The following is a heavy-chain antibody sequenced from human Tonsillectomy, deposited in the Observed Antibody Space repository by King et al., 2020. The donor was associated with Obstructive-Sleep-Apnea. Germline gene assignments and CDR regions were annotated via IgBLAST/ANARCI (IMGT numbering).Heavy chain of an antibody. CDR2: ISSSSRYI. D-gene: IGHD4-11*01. Sequence: VQLVESRGGQVKPGGSLRLSCAASGFTFSSYNMNWVRQAPGKGLEWVSSISSSSRYIYYADSVKGRFTISRDNAKNSLYLQMNSLRAEDTAVYYCARVDYTNYEESGYWGQGTLVTVSS. J-gene: IGHJ4*02. CDR3: ARVDYTNYEESGY. CDR1: GFTFSSYN. V-gene: IGHV3-21*01.